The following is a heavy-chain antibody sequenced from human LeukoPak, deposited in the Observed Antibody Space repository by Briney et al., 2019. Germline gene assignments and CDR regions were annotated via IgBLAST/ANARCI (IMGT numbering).Heavy chain of an antibody. D-gene: IGHD3-22*01. CDR2: IYYSGST. CDR1: GGSISSSSYY. Sequence: PSETLSLTCTVSGGSISSSSYYWGWIRQPPGKGLEWIGSIYYSGSTYYNPSLKSRVTISVDTSKNQFSLKLSSVTAADTAVYYCASPAYYYDSSGYPHFDYWGQGTLVTVSS. V-gene: IGHV4-39*01. CDR3: ASPAYYYDSSGYPHFDY. J-gene: IGHJ4*02.